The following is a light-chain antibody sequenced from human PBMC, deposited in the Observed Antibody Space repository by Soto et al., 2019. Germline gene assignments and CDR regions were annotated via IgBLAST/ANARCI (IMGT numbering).Light chain of an antibody. CDR3: QQYGISPMT. CDR2: GTS. Sequence: EIVLTQSPGTLSLSPGERATLSCRASQSLTSRYLAWYRQKPGQAPRLLIYGTSSRATGIPDRFSGSGSGTDFTLTISRLEPEDFAVYYCQQYGISPMTFGQGRRLEIK. CDR1: QSLTSRY. J-gene: IGKJ5*01. V-gene: IGKV3-20*01.